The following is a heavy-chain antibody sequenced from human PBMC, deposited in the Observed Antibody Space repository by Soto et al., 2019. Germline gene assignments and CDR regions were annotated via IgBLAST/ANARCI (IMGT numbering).Heavy chain of an antibody. Sequence: QVPLVQSGAEEKKPGASVNVSCKASGYTFTSYAMHWLRQAPGQRIDWMGWINAGNGNTKYSQKFQGRVTITRDTSASTAYMELSSLRSEDTAVYYCARDYDFWSGYETAPSYYYYGMDVWGQGTTVTVSS. CDR3: ARDYDFWSGYETAPSYYYYGMDV. CDR2: INAGNGNT. D-gene: IGHD3-3*01. V-gene: IGHV1-3*05. CDR1: GYTFTSYA. J-gene: IGHJ6*02.